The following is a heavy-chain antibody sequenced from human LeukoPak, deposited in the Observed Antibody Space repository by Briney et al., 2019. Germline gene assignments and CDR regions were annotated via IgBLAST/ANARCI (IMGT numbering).Heavy chain of an antibody. CDR1: GGSISSYY. V-gene: IGHV4-59*01. Sequence: PSETLSLTCTVSGGSISSYYWSWIRQPPGRGLEWIGYIYYSGSTNYNPSLKSRVTISVDTSKNQFSLKLSSVTAADTAVYYCASYYGSGRDWFDPWGQGTLVTVSS. CDR2: IYYSGST. J-gene: IGHJ5*02. D-gene: IGHD3-10*01. CDR3: ASYYGSGRDWFDP.